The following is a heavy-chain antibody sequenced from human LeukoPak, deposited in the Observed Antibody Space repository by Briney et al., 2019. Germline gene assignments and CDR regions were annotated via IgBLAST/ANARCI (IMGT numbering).Heavy chain of an antibody. V-gene: IGHV4-59*08. J-gene: IGHJ4*02. CDR1: GGSISSYY. Sequence: SETLSLTCTVSGGSISSYYWSWIRQPPGKGLEWIGYIYYSGSTNYSPSLKSRVTISVDTSKNQFSLKLSSVTAADTAVYYCARGVRYCFDYWGQGTLVTVSS. CDR3: ARGVRYCFDY. CDR2: IYYSGST. D-gene: IGHD4-17*01.